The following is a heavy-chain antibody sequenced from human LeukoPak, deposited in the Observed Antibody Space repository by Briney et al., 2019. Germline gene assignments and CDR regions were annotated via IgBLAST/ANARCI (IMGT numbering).Heavy chain of an antibody. CDR2: ISFDGSNK. J-gene: IGHJ5*02. Sequence: PGGSLRLSCAASGFTFSSYAIHWVRQAPGKGLEWVALISFDGSNKYYADSVKGRFTISRDNSKNTLYLQMNSLRAEDTAVYYCARRPGAYYYGSGNSFDPWGQGTLVTVSS. CDR3: ARRPGAYYYGSGNSFDP. D-gene: IGHD3-10*01. CDR1: GFTFSSYA. V-gene: IGHV3-30*04.